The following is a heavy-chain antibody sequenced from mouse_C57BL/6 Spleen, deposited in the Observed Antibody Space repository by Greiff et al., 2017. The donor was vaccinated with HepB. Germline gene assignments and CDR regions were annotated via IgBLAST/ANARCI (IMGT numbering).Heavy chain of an antibody. CDR2: IHPNSGST. D-gene: IGHD4-1*02. CDR3: ASANWDGRYFDY. V-gene: IGHV1-64*01. J-gene: IGHJ2*01. CDR1: GYTFTSYW. Sequence: VQLQQPGAELVKPGASVKLSCKASGYTFTSYWMHWVKQRPGQGLEWIGMIHPNSGSTNYNEKFKSKATLTVDKSSSTAYMQLSSLTSEDSAVYYCASANWDGRYFDYWGQGTTLTVSS.